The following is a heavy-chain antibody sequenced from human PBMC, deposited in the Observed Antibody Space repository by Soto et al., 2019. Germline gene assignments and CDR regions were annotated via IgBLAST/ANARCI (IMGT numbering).Heavy chain of an antibody. CDR1: GGSINSYW. V-gene: IGHV4-4*07. D-gene: IGHD3-10*01. CDR3: ARDIGSYAYGEGY. J-gene: IGHJ4*02. Sequence: PSETLSLTFSVSGGSINSYWWSWIRPPAGKGLEWIGRVYSTGTTDYNPSLNSRATMSVETSKNQFSLKLTSVTAADTAVYSCARDIGSYAYGEGYWGQGIQVTVSS. CDR2: VYSTGTT.